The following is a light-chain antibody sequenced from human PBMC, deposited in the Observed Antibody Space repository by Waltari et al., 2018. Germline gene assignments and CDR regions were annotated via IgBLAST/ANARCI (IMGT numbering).Light chain of an antibody. V-gene: IGLV2-23*02. CDR3: CSYVGLGTYV. Sequence: QSGLAQPASASGSPGQSITLTCTGSSSDVGNYNLVSWYQQRPGKAPRLLIYEVTKRAPGTPDRFSASKSGNTASLSIIGLQAQEDEADYYCCSYVGLGTYVFGTGTKVTV. CDR2: EVT. J-gene: IGLJ1*01. CDR1: SSDVGNYNL.